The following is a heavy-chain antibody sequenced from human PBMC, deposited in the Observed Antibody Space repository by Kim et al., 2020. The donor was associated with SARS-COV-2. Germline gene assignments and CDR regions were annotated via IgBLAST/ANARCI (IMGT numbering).Heavy chain of an antibody. V-gene: IGHV4-4*02. D-gene: IGHD5-12*01. Sequence: YNPSLKSRVSISVDKSTNQFSLRLSSVTAADTAVYYCARSSAYTLNWFDPWGQGTLVTVSS. CDR3: ARSSAYTLNWFDP. J-gene: IGHJ5*02.